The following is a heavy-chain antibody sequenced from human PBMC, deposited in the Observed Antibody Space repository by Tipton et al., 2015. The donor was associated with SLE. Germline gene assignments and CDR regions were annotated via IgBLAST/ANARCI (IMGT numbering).Heavy chain of an antibody. CDR3: ASHVAGDAFDI. CDR1: GGSTSSYY. D-gene: IGHD2-21*01. CDR2: IYYSGST. J-gene: IGHJ3*02. V-gene: IGHV4-59*08. Sequence: TLSLTCTVSGGSTSSYYWSWIRQPPGKGLEWIGYIYYSGSTNYNPSLKSRVTISVDTSKNQFSLKLSSVTAADTAVYYCASHVAGDAFDIWGQGTMVTVSS.